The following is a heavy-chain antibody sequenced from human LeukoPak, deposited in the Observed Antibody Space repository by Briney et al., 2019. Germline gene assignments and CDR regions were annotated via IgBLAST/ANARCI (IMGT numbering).Heavy chain of an antibody. CDR1: GGSFSGYY. J-gene: IGHJ5*02. Sequence: SETLSLTCAVYGGSFSGYYWSWIRQPPGKGLEWIGEINHSGSTNCNPSLKSRVTIPVDTSKNQFSLKLSSVTAADTAVYYCAREQIVLRYFDWLPGWFDPWGQGTLVTVSS. CDR2: INHSGST. CDR3: AREQIVLRYFDWLPGWFDP. D-gene: IGHD3-9*01. V-gene: IGHV4-34*01.